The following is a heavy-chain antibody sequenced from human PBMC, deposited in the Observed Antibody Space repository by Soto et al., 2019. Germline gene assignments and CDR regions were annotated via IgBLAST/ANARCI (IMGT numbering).Heavy chain of an antibody. D-gene: IGHD2-8*02. CDR2: ITGSSDYT. J-gene: IGHJ4*02. CDR1: GFIFSSYA. Sequence: PGGSLRRSCEASGFIFSSYAMNWVRQAPGKGLQWVSSITGSSDYTSYIASVKGRFTISRDNSKNTLYLQMNSLRAEDTAVYFCAKEKTTGAHYALDYWSQGTLVTVSS. V-gene: IGHV3-23*01. CDR3: AKEKTTGAHYALDY.